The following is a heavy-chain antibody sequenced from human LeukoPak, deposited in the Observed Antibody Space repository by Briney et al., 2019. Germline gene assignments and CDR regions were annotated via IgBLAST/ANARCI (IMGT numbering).Heavy chain of an antibody. J-gene: IGHJ4*02. D-gene: IGHD6-19*01. CDR3: ATSLAEAAYYFDY. CDR1: GFTFSDYY. CDR2: IDSSGSPI. Sequence: GGSLRLSCAASGFTFSDYYMSWIRQAPGKGLEWVSYIDSSGSPIYYTDSVKGRFTISRDNAKKSQYLQMNSLRPEDTAVYYCATSLAEAAYYFDYWGQGTLVTVSS. V-gene: IGHV3-11*01.